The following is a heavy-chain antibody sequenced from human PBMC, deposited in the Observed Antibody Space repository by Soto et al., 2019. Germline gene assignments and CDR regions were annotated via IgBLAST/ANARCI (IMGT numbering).Heavy chain of an antibody. V-gene: IGHV3-53*01. CDR2: IYSGGGT. Sequence: EVQLVESGGGLIQPGGSLRLSCAASGFTVSSHYMSWVRQAPGKGLEWVSVIYSGGGTYYADSVKGRFTISSDNSNNPLYHEMNSPRAEDTAVYYCARVVATVGAYSSSWYRGLKQYYYCGMDVWGQGTTVTVSS. CDR1: GFTVSSHY. CDR3: ARVVATVGAYSSSWYRGLKQYYYCGMDV. J-gene: IGHJ6*02. D-gene: IGHD6-13*01.